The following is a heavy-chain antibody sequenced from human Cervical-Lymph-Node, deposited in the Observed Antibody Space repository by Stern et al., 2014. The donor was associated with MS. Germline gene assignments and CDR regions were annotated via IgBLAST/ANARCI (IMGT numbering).Heavy chain of an antibody. Sequence: EVQLVESGAEVKKPGESLKISCKASGYTFTDYWIGWVRQVPGQGLEWMGIVWPGDSDTTYSPSFQGQVTISVDRSIGTAYLQWASLRASDSAIYYCARLPDAFDIWGQGTMVTVSS. J-gene: IGHJ3*02. CDR2: VWPGDSDT. CDR3: ARLPDAFDI. V-gene: IGHV5-51*01. CDR1: GYTFTDYW.